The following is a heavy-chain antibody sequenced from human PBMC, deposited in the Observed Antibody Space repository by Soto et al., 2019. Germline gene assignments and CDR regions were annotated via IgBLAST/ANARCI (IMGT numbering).Heavy chain of an antibody. Sequence: ASVKVSCKASGYTFTGYYMHWVRQAPGQGLELMGWINPNSGGTNYAQKFQGWVTVTRDTSISTAYMELSRLRSDDTAVYYCARDRIFMGYYGSGTTWRAFDIWGQGTMVTVSS. V-gene: IGHV1-2*04. J-gene: IGHJ3*02. CDR1: GYTFTGYY. CDR2: INPNSGGT. D-gene: IGHD3-10*01. CDR3: ARDRIFMGYYGSGTTWRAFDI.